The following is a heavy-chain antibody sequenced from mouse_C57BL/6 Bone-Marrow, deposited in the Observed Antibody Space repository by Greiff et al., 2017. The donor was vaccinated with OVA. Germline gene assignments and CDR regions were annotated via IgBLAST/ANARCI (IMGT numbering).Heavy chain of an antibody. CDR2: IYPGDGDT. D-gene: IGHD1-1*02. Sequence: LQQSGASVKISCTASGHAFSSYWMNWVKQRPGKGLEWIGQIYPGDGDTNYNGKFKGKATLTADKSSSTAYMQLSSLASEDSAVYFCATDYRGYFDYWGQGTTLTVSS. CDR1: GHAFSSYW. J-gene: IGHJ2*01. V-gene: IGHV1-80*01. CDR3: ATDYRGYFDY.